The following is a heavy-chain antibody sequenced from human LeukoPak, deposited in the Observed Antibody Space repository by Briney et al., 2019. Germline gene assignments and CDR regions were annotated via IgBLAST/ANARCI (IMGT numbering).Heavy chain of an antibody. CDR3: AKDWDWELLIFDY. J-gene: IGHJ4*02. CDR2: ISGSGGSK. V-gene: IGHV3-23*01. D-gene: IGHD1-26*01. CDR1: GFTFSTYG. Sequence: GGSLRLSCAASGFTFSTYGMSWVRQAPGKGLEWVSGISGSGGSKYYADSVKGRFAISRDNSKNKLYLQMNSLRAEDTAIYYCAKDWDWELLIFDYWGQGTLVTVSS.